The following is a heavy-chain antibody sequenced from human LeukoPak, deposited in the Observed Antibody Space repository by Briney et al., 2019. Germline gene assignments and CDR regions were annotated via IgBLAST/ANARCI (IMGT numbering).Heavy chain of an antibody. V-gene: IGHV1-46*01. CDR3: ARGVSGIWQEGCFDY. CDR1: RYTFTSYA. CDR2: INPGGGST. J-gene: IGHJ4*02. D-gene: IGHD1-14*01. Sequence: GASVKFSCKASRYTFTSYAMHWVRQAPGQGLEWMGIINPGGGSTSYAQKFQGRVTMTRDASTSTVYMELSSLRSEDTAVYYCARGVSGIWQEGCFDYWGQGTLVTVSS.